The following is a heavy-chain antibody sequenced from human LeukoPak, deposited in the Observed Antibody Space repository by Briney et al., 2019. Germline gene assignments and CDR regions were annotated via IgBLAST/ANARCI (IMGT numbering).Heavy chain of an antibody. CDR1: GFTFSLYN. Sequence: PGGSLRLSCAASGFTFSLYNMNWVRQAPGKGLEWVSQISASETSIRYADSVRGRFTISRDNSKNTLYLQMNSLRAEDTAVYYCAKDMYYYDSSAYSFDYWGQGTLVTVSS. V-gene: IGHV3-48*01. CDR2: ISASETSI. D-gene: IGHD3-22*01. CDR3: AKDMYYYDSSAYSFDY. J-gene: IGHJ4*02.